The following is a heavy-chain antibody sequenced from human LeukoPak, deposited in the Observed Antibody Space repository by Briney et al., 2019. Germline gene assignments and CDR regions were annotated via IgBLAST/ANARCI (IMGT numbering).Heavy chain of an antibody. V-gene: IGHV4-34*01. Sequence: PSGTLSLTCAVYGGSFSGYYWSWIRQPPGKGLEWIGEINHSGSTNYNPSLKSRVTISVDTSKNQFSLKLSSVTAADTAVYYCAAGTAAGTGYWGQGTLVTVSS. CDR1: GGSFSGYY. CDR2: INHSGST. D-gene: IGHD6-13*01. J-gene: IGHJ4*02. CDR3: AAGTAAGTGY.